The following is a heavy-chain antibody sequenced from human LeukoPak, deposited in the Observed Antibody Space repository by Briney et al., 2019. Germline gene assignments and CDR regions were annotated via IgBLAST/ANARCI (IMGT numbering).Heavy chain of an antibody. J-gene: IGHJ5*02. D-gene: IGHD3-10*02. Sequence: ASVKVSCKASGYTFTGYYMHWVRQAPGQGLEWMGWINPNSGGTNYAQKLQGRVTMTTDTSTSTAYMELRSLRSDDTAVYYCARDYGRLMFGHYYDQGFDPWGQGTLVTVSS. V-gene: IGHV1-2*02. CDR3: ARDYGRLMFGHYYDQGFDP. CDR1: GYTFTGYY. CDR2: INPNSGGT.